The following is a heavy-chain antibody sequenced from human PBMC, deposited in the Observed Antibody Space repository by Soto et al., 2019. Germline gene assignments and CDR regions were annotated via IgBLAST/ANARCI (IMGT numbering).Heavy chain of an antibody. CDR2: ISYDGSNK. J-gene: IGHJ4*02. CDR3: AREPDYYFDY. CDR1: GFTFSSYA. Sequence: GGSLRLSCAASGFTFSSYAMHWVRQAPGKGLEWVAVISYDGSNKYYADSVKGRFTISRDNSKNTLYLQMNSLRAEDTAVYYCAREPDYYFDYWGQGTLVTVSS. V-gene: IGHV3-30-3*01.